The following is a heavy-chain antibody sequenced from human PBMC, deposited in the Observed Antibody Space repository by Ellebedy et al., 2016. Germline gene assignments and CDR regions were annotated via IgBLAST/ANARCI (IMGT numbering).Heavy chain of an antibody. Sequence: ASVKVSCKASGYTFTNYDISWVRQATGQGLEWMGWISGYNGDTNYAQTFQGRLTMTTDTSTSTAYLELRSLRHDDTAMYYCARRGSAIIAGNDYWGQGTLLTVSS. CDR1: GYTFTNYD. CDR3: ARRGSAIIAGNDY. V-gene: IGHV1-18*01. J-gene: IGHJ4*02. CDR2: ISGYNGDT. D-gene: IGHD3-10*01.